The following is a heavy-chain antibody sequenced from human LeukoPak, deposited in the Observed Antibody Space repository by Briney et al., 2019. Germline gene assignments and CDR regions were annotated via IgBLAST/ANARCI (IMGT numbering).Heavy chain of an antibody. CDR3: ARAVAVGAKVYFDY. V-gene: IGHV1-18*01. CDR1: GYTFTSYG. J-gene: IGHJ4*02. CDR2: ISAYNGNT. D-gene: IGHD1-26*01. Sequence: ASVKVSCKASGYTFTSYGISWVRQAPGQGLEWMGWISAYNGNTNYAQKLQGRVTMTTDTSTSTAYMELRSLRSEDTAVYYCARAVAVGAKVYFDYWGQGTLVTVSS.